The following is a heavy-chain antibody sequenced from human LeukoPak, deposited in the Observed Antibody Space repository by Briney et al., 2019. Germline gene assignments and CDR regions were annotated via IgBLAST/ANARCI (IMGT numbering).Heavy chain of an antibody. Sequence: SETLSLTCTVSGGSISSSSYYWGWIRQPPGKGLEWIGGIYYSGSTYYNPSLKSRVTISVDTSKNQFSLKLSSVTAADTAVYYCARDRRRITMIVVVIDSDAFDIWGQGTMVTVSS. J-gene: IGHJ3*02. CDR3: ARDRRRITMIVVVIDSDAFDI. CDR1: GGSISSSSYY. V-gene: IGHV4-39*02. CDR2: IYYSGST. D-gene: IGHD3-22*01.